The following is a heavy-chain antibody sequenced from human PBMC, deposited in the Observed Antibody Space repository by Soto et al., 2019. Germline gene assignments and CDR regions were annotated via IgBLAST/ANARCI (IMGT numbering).Heavy chain of an antibody. CDR2: INAGNGNT. CDR3: ARDVGDGYNPPPMNWFDP. J-gene: IGHJ5*02. Sequence: ASVKVSCKASGYTFTSYAMHWVRQAPGQRLEWMGWINAGNGNTKYSQKFQGRVTITRDTSASTAYMELSSLRSEDTAVYYCARDVGDGYNPPPMNWFDPWGQGTLVTVSS. CDR1: GYTFTSYA. V-gene: IGHV1-3*01. D-gene: IGHD1-26*01.